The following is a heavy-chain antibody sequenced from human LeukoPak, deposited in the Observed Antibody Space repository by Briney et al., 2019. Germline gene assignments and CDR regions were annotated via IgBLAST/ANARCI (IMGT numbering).Heavy chain of an antibody. Sequence: GGSLRLSCSASGFTFSSYEMNWVRQAPGKGLEWVSYISSSGSTIYYADSVKGRFTISRDNAKNSLYLQMNSLRAEDTAVYYCARDRHSSSWYGGVDYWGQGTLVTVSS. J-gene: IGHJ4*02. CDR1: GFTFSSYE. V-gene: IGHV3-48*03. D-gene: IGHD6-13*01. CDR3: ARDRHSSSWYGGVDY. CDR2: ISSSGSTI.